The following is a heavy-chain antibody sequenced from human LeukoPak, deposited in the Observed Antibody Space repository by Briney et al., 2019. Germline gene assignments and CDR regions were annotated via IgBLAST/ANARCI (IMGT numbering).Heavy chain of an antibody. J-gene: IGHJ6*04. Sequence: GGSLRLSCAASGFTFSNYAMNWVRQAPGKGLEWISYITSGHSTMYYADSVRGRFAISRDNAKNSLYLQMNSLRAEDTAVYYCAELGITMIGGVWGKGTTVTISS. D-gene: IGHD3-10*02. CDR1: GFTFSNYA. CDR2: ITSGHSTM. CDR3: AELGITMIGGV. V-gene: IGHV3-48*03.